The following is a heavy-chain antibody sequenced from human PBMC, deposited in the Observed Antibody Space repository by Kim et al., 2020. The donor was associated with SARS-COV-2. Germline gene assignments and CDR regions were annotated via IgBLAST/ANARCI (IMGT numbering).Heavy chain of an antibody. CDR2: INPSGGST. CDR3: ARAEGGYYDSGEIDY. CDR1: GYTFTSYY. J-gene: IGHJ4*02. V-gene: IGHV1-46*01. D-gene: IGHD3-22*01. Sequence: ASVKVSCKASGYTFTSYYMHWVRQAPGQGLEWMGIINPSGGSTSYAQKFQGRVTMTRDTSTSTVYMELSSLRSEDTAVYYCARAEGGYYDSGEIDYWGQGTLVTVSS.